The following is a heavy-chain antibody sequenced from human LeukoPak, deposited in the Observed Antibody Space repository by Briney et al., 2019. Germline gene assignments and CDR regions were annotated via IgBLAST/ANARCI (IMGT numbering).Heavy chain of an antibody. D-gene: IGHD3-22*01. CDR3: VRLRRNSDTSGYYYYYDF. CDR2: ISVRSNYI. Sequence: PGGSLRLSCAASGYTFSSFSINWVRQAPGKGLKWVSSISVRSNYIYYADSVRGRFTIPRDDARDSLYLQMNSLRAEDTAVYYCVRLRRNSDTSGYYYYYDFWGQGTLVTVSS. V-gene: IGHV3-21*01. CDR1: GYTFSSFS. J-gene: IGHJ4*02.